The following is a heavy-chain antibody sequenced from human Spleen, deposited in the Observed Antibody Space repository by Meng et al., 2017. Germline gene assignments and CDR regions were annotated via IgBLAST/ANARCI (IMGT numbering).Heavy chain of an antibody. Sequence: ASVNVSCKASGGTFSSYAISWVRQAPGQGLEWMGWINTNTGNPTYAQGFTGRFVFSLDTSVSTAYLQISSLKAEDTAVYYCARRGRGIADHGYKYGMDVWGQGTTVTVSS. CDR3: ARRGRGIADHGYKYGMDV. V-gene: IGHV7-4-1*02. D-gene: IGHD6-13*01. J-gene: IGHJ6*02. CDR2: INTNTGNP. CDR1: GGTFSSYA.